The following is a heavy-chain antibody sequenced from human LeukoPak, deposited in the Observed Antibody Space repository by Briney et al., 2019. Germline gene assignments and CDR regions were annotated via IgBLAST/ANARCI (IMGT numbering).Heavy chain of an antibody. J-gene: IGHJ4*02. CDR2: IYYSGST. Sequence: SETLSLTCTVSGGSISSGGYYWSWIRQHPGKGLEWIGYIYYSGSTYYNPSLKSRVTISVDTSKNQFSLKLSSVTAADTAVYYCAREVTSSYFDYWGQGTLVTVSS. V-gene: IGHV4-31*03. D-gene: IGHD5-18*01. CDR1: GGSISSGGYY. CDR3: AREVTSSYFDY.